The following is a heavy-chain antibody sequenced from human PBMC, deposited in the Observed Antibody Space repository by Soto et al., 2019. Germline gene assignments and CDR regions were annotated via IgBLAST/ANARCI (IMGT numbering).Heavy chain of an antibody. Sequence: QVQLVESGGGVVQPGRSLRLSCAASGFTFSSYGMHWVRQAPGKGLEWVTVISYDGKVAYYADSVKGRFTISRDNSKNTPYLQMNRLRPEETAMYYCAKEGPIINCYFDYWGQGTLVTVSS. CDR3: AKEGPIINCYFDY. D-gene: IGHD1-1*01. V-gene: IGHV3-30*18. CDR2: ISYDGKVA. J-gene: IGHJ4*02. CDR1: GFTFSSYG.